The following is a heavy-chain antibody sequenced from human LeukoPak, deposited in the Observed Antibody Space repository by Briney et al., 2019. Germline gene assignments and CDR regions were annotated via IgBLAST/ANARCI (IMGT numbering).Heavy chain of an antibody. J-gene: IGHJ5*02. V-gene: IGHV4-31*03. D-gene: IGHD4-17*01. Sequence: SQTLSLTCTVSGGSISSGGYYWSWIRQHPGKGLEWIGYIYYSGSTYYNPSLKSRVTISVDTSKNQFSLKLSSVTAADTAVYYCARVLTTVTTGWFDPWGQGTLVTVSS. CDR1: GGSISSGGYY. CDR2: IYYSGST. CDR3: ARVLTTVTTGWFDP.